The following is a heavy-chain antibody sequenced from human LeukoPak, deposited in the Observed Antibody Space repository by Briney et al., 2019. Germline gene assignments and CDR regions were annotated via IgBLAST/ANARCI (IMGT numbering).Heavy chain of an antibody. CDR1: RGSISQGGYS. Sequence: TLSLTCAVSRGSISQGGYSWSWIRQPPGGGLEWIGSIYHSGTTYDNPSLKSRVTISIDWSKNHFSMNLTSVTATDTAVYFCARNLAAASHWYFDLWGRGIPVTVSS. V-gene: IGHV4-30-2*01. CDR2: IYHSGTT. D-gene: IGHD6-25*01. J-gene: IGHJ2*01. CDR3: ARNLAAASHWYFDL.